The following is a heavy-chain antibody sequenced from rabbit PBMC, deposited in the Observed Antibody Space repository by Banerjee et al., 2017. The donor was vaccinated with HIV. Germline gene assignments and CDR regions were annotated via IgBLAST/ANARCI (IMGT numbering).Heavy chain of an antibody. Sequence: QSLEESGGDLVKPGASLTLTCTASGFSFSGSYYMCWVRQAPGKGLEWIACIYADSGGSTWFASWAKGRFTISKTSSTTVDLKMTSLTAADTATYFCARSGGDVRYLYTYFNLWGPGTLVTVS. D-gene: IGHD2-1*01. CDR3: ARSGGDVRYLYTYFNL. CDR1: GFSFSGSYY. CDR2: IYADSGGST. V-gene: IGHV1S40*01. J-gene: IGHJ4*01.